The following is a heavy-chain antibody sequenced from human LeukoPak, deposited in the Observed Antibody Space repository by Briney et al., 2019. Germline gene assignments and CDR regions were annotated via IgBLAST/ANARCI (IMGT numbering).Heavy chain of an antibody. CDR2: ISAYNGNT. CDR1: GYTFTSYG. J-gene: IGHJ6*02. Sequence: ASVKVSCKASGYTFTSYGISWVRQAPGQGLEWMGWISAYNGNTNYAQKLQGRVTMTTDTSTSTAYMELRSLRSDDTAVYYCARGYSSDWYYYVMDVWGQGTTVTVSS. D-gene: IGHD6-19*01. CDR3: ARGYSSDWYYYVMDV. V-gene: IGHV1-18*01.